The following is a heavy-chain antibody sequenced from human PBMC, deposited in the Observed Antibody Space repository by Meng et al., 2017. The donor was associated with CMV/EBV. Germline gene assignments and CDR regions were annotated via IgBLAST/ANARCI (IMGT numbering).Heavy chain of an antibody. J-gene: IGHJ4*02. D-gene: IGHD1-26*01. V-gene: IGHV3-30*02. CDR3: AKERGWELLGLFDC. Sequence: GGSLRLSCAASGFTFSSYGMHWVRQAPGKGLEWVAFIRYDGSNKYYADSVKGRFTISRDNSKNTLYLQMNSLRAEDTAVYYCAKERGWELLGLFDCWGQGTLVTVSS. CDR1: GFTFSSYG. CDR2: IRYDGSNK.